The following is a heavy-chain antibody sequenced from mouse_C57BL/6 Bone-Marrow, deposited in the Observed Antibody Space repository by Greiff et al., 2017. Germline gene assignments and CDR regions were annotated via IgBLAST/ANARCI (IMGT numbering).Heavy chain of an antibody. V-gene: IGHV5-2*03. CDR2: INSDGGCI. CDR1: EYEFPSHD. Sequence: EVILVESGGGLVQPGESLKLSCESYEYEFPSHDMSWVRKTPEKRLELVAAINSDGGCIYYPDTMERRFIISRDNTKKTLYLQMSSLRTENTAVYYCARRRPYGYCGVWGTGTTVTVSS. J-gene: IGHJ1*03. CDR3: ARRRPYGYCGV.